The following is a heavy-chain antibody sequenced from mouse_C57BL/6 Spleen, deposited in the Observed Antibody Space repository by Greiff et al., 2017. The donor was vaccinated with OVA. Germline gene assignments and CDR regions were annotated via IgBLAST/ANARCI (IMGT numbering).Heavy chain of an antibody. J-gene: IGHJ3*01. V-gene: IGHV3-1*01. CDR1: GYSITSGYD. CDR3: ARGGVYDSRFAY. Sequence: VQLQQSGPGMVKPSQSLSLTCTVTGYSITSGYDWHWIRHFPGNKLEWMGYISYSGSTNYNPSLKSRISITHDTSKNHFFLKLNSVTTEDTATYYCARGGVYDSRFAYWGQGTLVTVSA. D-gene: IGHD2-3*01. CDR2: ISYSGST.